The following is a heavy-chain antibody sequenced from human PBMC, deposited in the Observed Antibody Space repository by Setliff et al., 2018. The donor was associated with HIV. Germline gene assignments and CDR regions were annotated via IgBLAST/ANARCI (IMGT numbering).Heavy chain of an antibody. V-gene: IGHV4-31*03. CDR1: SSSIRSGGYY. J-gene: IGHJ2*01. CDR2: IYHSGST. CDR3: ARGTPDHEVWYFDL. Sequence: SETLSLTCTVSSSSIRSGGYYWNWIRQHPGKGLEWIGYIYHSGSTYYNPSLKSRVTISVDTSKNQFSLKLSSVAAADTAIYYCARGTPDHEVWYFDLWGRGTLVTVSS.